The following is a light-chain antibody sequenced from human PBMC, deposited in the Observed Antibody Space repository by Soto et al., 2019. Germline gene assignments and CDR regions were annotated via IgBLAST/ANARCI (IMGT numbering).Light chain of an antibody. Sequence: QSALTQPRSVSGSPGQSVTISCTGTSSDVGVYNYVSWYQQNPGKAPKLMIYEVSDRPSGVSNRFSGSKSGNTASLTISGLQAEDEADYYCSSYTNSIAVFGGGTKVTVL. CDR1: SSDVGVYNY. J-gene: IGLJ3*02. V-gene: IGLV2-14*01. CDR3: SSYTNSIAV. CDR2: EVS.